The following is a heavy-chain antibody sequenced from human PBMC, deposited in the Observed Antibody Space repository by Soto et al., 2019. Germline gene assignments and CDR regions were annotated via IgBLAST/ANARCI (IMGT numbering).Heavy chain of an antibody. Sequence: QVQLQESGPGLVKASQTLSLTCTASGGSIRNGNYYWSWIRQLPGKGLEWIGNIYYIGTTSYNPSLKSRVIISIDTSKNQFSLELTSVLAADTAVYYCAKNETTRPWFDPWGQGTLVTVSS. J-gene: IGHJ5*02. CDR2: IYYIGTT. D-gene: IGHD1-1*01. CDR3: AKNETTRPWFDP. V-gene: IGHV4-31*03. CDR1: GGSIRNGNYY.